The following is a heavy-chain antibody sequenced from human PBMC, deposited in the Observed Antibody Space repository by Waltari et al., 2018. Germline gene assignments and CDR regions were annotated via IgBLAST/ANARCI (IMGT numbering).Heavy chain of an antibody. Sequence: QVQLQESGPGLVKPSETLSLTCTVSGGSISSYSWRWIRQPPGKGLEWIGYIYYSGSTNYNPSLKSRVTISVDTSKNQFSLKLSSVTAADTAVYYCARDSMDNYYYYGMDVWGQGTTVTVSS. J-gene: IGHJ6*02. D-gene: IGHD3-10*01. V-gene: IGHV4-59*01. CDR1: GGSISSYS. CDR2: IYYSGST. CDR3: ARDSMDNYYYYGMDV.